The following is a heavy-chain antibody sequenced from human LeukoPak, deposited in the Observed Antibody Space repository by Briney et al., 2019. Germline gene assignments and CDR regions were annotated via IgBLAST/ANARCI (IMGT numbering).Heavy chain of an antibody. CDR2: IYPGDSDT. CDR3: ARGAAADKYYFDY. Sequence: GESLKISCKGSGYSFTSYWIGWVRQMPGKGLEWMGIIYPGDSDTRYSPSFQDQVTISADKSISTAYLQWSSLKASDTAMYYCARGAAADKYYFDYWGQGTLVTVSS. J-gene: IGHJ4*02. D-gene: IGHD6-13*01. CDR1: GYSFTSYW. V-gene: IGHV5-51*01.